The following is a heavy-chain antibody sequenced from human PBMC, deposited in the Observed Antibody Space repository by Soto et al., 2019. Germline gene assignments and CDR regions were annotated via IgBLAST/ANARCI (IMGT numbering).Heavy chain of an antibody. CDR2: ISGSGAKT. V-gene: IGHV3-23*01. J-gene: IGHJ4*02. Sequence: EVQLLESGGGLGQPGGSLRLSCVASGFTFSSYAMNWVRQAPGKGLEWVSGISGSGAKTYYADSVKGRFTISRDNSKNMLSLQLNSLRVEDTAVYYCAKDLPRGSSGWYGYFDYWGQGTLVTVSS. CDR3: AKDLPRGSSGWYGYFDY. D-gene: IGHD6-19*01. CDR1: GFTFSSYA.